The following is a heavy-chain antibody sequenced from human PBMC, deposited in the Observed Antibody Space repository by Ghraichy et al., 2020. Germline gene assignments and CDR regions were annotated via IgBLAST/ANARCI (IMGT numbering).Heavy chain of an antibody. CDR1: GGTFSSYA. Sequence: SVKVSCKASGGTFSSYAISWVRQAPGQGLEWMGGIIPIFGTANYAQKFQGRVTITADESTSTAYMELSSLRSEDTAVYYCARDRPDLLWFGELFPWGQGTLVTVSS. J-gene: IGHJ5*02. V-gene: IGHV1-69*13. CDR3: ARDRPDLLWFGELFP. CDR2: IIPIFGTA. D-gene: IGHD3-10*01.